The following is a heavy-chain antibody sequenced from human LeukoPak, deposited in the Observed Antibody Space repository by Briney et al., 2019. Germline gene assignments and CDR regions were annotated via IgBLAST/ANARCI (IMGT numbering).Heavy chain of an antibody. D-gene: IGHD2-8*02. J-gene: IGHJ4*02. Sequence: GGSLRLSCAASGFTFTTYWMHWVRQAPGKGLVWVSRSNPDGSYTNHADSVKDRFTISRDNAKNTLYLQMNSLRAEDTAVYYCARDMTGGADSWGQGTLVTVSS. V-gene: IGHV3-74*01. CDR1: GFTFTTYW. CDR3: ARDMTGGADS. CDR2: SNPDGSYT.